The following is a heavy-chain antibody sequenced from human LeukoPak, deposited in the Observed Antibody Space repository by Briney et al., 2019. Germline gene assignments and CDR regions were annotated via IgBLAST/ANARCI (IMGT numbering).Heavy chain of an antibody. J-gene: IGHJ4*02. CDR1: GGSTRNGDYY. CDR2: IYNSST. Sequence: SETLSLTCTVSGGSTRNGDYYWSWIRQHPGKGLEWIGYIYNSSTYYNPSLKSRVTISGETSQSQFSLKLNSVTAADTAVYYCARDASRSPPYYFDYWGQGALVTVSS. CDR3: ARDASRSPPYYFDY. D-gene: IGHD3-10*01. V-gene: IGHV4-31*03.